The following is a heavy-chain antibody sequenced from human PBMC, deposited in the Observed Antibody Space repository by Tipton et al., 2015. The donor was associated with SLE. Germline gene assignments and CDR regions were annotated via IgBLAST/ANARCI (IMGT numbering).Heavy chain of an antibody. D-gene: IGHD5-24*01. CDR1: GGSISSHY. CDR2: IYYSGST. J-gene: IGHJ5*02. Sequence: TLSLTCTVSGGSISSHYWSWIRQPPGKGLEWIGYIYYSGSTNYNPSLKSRVTISVDTSKNQFSLKLSSVTAADTAVYYCARKGLRDGYNWAWFDPWGQGTLVTVSS. CDR3: ARKGLRDGYNWAWFDP. V-gene: IGHV4-59*11.